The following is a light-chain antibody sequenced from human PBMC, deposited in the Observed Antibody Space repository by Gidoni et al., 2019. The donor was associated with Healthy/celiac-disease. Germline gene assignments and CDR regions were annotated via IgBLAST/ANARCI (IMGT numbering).Light chain of an antibody. CDR2: DAS. V-gene: IGKV3-11*01. CDR1: QSVSSY. Sequence: EIVLTQPPATLSLSPGERATLSCRASQSVSSYLAWYQQKPGQAPRLLIYDASNRATGIPARLSGSGSGTDFTRTISSLEPEDFAVYYCQQRSNWPLTFGGGTKVEIK. J-gene: IGKJ4*01. CDR3: QQRSNWPLT.